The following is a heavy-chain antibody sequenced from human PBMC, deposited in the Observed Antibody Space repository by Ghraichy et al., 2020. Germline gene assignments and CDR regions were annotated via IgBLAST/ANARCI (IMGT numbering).Heavy chain of an antibody. D-gene: IGHD3-16*01. V-gene: IGHV4-39*01. CDR2: IYYSGST. CDR3: ARHLAPYYYYYMDV. CDR1: GGSISSNSYY. Sequence: SQTLSLTCTVSGGSISSNSYYWGWIRQPPGKGLEWIGSIYYSGSTYYNPSLKSRVTISVDTSKNQFSLKLSSVTAADTAVYYCARHLAPYYYYYMDVWGKGTTVTVSS. J-gene: IGHJ6*03.